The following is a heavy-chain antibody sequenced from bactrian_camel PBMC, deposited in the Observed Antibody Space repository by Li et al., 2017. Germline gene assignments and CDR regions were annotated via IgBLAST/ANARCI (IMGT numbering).Heavy chain of an antibody. D-gene: IGHD7*01. Sequence: VQLVESGGGLVQPGGSLRLSCAASGFTFSSVGMNWVRQAPGKGLEWVSSITTGGRSTVYADSVKGRFTISRDNAKKTMYLQMSSLKPEDTAQCYCVMVTYFGYWGQGTQVTVS. CDR1: GFTFSSVG. J-gene: IGHJ6*01. V-gene: IGHV3S40*01. CDR3: VMVTYFGY. CDR2: ITTGGRST.